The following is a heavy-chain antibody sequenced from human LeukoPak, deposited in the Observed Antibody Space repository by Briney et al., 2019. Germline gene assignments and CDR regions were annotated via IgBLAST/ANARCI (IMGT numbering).Heavy chain of an antibody. D-gene: IGHD4-17*01. V-gene: IGHV4-30-4*07. CDR3: ARENYGDYEGGSGWFDP. CDR1: GDSISNGGYS. CDR2: IYNSGIA. J-gene: IGHJ5*02. Sequence: SETLSLTCAVSGDSISNGGYSWSWIRQSSGKGLEWLAYIYNSGIAYYNLSLKSRVTISVDTSKNQFSLKLSSVTAADTAVYYCARENYGDYEGGSGWFDPWGQGTLVTVSS.